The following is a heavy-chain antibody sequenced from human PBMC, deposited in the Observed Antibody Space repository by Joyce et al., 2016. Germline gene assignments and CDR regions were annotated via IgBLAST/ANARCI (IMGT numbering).Heavy chain of an antibody. Sequence: QVTLKESGPTLVKPTQTLTLTCTCSGFSLSTSGVGVGWIRQPPGKALEWLALIYWDDDKRYRSSLKSRLTITKDTSKNQVVLTMTNMDPVDTATYYCAHAPATDRYYGMDVWGQGTTVTVSS. CDR2: IYWDDDK. D-gene: IGHD6-25*01. V-gene: IGHV2-5*02. CDR3: AHAPATDRYYGMDV. J-gene: IGHJ6*02. CDR1: GFSLSTSGVG.